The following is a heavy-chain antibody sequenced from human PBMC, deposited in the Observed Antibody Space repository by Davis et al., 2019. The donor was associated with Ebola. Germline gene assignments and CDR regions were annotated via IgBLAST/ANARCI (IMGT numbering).Heavy chain of an antibody. CDR3: AREAGPVWFDY. CDR1: GFTFSSYS. D-gene: IGHD6-19*01. J-gene: IGHJ4*02. CDR2: ISSSSSYI. V-gene: IGHV3-21*01. Sequence: GGSLRLSCAASGFTFSSYSMSCVRQAAGEGLEGVASISSSSSYIYYADSVKGRFTISRDNAKNSLYLQMNSLRAKDTAVYYCAREAGPVWFDYWGQGTLVTVSS.